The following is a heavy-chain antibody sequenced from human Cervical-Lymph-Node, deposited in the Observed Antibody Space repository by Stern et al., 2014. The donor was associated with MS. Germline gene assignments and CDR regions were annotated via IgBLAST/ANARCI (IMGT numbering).Heavy chain of an antibody. D-gene: IGHD4-23*01. V-gene: IGHV3-33*01. CDR2: IWYDGSNK. CDR3: AREGGNTAEYFQH. Sequence: VQLVESGGGVVQPGRSLRLSCAASGFTFSSYGMHWVRQAPGKGLEWVGSIWYDGSNKYYADSVKRRFTISRDSSKTTLYLQMNSLRAEDTAVYYCAREGGNTAEYFQHWGQGTLVTVSS. J-gene: IGHJ1*01. CDR1: GFTFSSYG.